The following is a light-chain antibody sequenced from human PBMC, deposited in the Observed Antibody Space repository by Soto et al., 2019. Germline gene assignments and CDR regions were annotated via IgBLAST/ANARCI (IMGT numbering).Light chain of an antibody. V-gene: IGKV3-15*01. CDR3: QQYYNWYT. CDR1: QSVDTK. J-gene: IGKJ2*01. CDR2: GAS. Sequence: ETVMTQSPATLSVSLGERVTLSCRASQSVDTKLAWYQHKPGQAPRLLIYGASTRATGIPARFSGSGSGTEFNLSISGLQSEDFAVYFCQQYYNWYTYGQGTKLEIK.